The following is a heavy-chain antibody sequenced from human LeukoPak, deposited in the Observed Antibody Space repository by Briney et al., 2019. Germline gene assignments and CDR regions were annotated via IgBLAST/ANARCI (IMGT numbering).Heavy chain of an antibody. D-gene: IGHD3/OR15-3a*01. V-gene: IGHV3-23*01. CDR1: GFTFSSYA. Sequence: PGGSLRLSCAASGFTFSSYAMSWVRQAPGKGLERVSAITGSGGITYYADSVKGRFTLSRDNSKNTLYLQMNSLRAEDTAVYYCAKGVWTDYTITHFDYWGQGTLVTVSS. J-gene: IGHJ4*02. CDR2: ITGSGGIT. CDR3: AKGVWTDYTITHFDY.